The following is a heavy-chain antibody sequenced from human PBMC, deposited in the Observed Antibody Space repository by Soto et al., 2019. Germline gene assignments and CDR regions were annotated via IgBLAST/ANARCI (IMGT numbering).Heavy chain of an antibody. J-gene: IGHJ6*03. D-gene: IGHD3-3*01. CDR3: ASLHYDFWSGYLPPKYYYYMDV. Sequence: GASVKVSCKASGGTFSSYTISWVRQAPGQGLEWMGRIIPILGIANYAQKFQGRVTITADKSTSTAYMELSSLRSEDTAVYYCASLHYDFWSGYLPPKYYYYMDVWGKGTTVTVSS. CDR2: IIPILGIA. V-gene: IGHV1-69*02. CDR1: GGTFSSYT.